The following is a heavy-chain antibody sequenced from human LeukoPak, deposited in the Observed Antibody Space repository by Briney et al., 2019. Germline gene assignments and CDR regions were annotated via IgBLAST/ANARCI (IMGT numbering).Heavy chain of an antibody. CDR2: TSSSDDGK. V-gene: IGHV3-23*01. Sequence: GGSLRLSCTVSGFSLSSYAMSWVRRAPGKGLEWVSATSSSDDGKYYADSARGRFTISRDNSRSTMYLQMNSLRAEDAAVYYCAKAPVTSCRGAFCYPFDSWGQGTLVTVSS. J-gene: IGHJ4*02. CDR3: AKAPVTSCRGAFCYPFDS. D-gene: IGHD2-15*01. CDR1: GFSLSSYA.